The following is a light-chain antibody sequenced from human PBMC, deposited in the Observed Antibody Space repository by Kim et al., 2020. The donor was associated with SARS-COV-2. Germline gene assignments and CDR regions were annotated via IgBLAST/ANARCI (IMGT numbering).Light chain of an antibody. Sequence: LSPGERATLSGRANESVSNYLGWYQEKSGEAPRLLIYDTFYRATGIPARFSGRGSGTDFTLTISSLEPEDFAVYYCQQRSSWPLTFGGGTKVDIK. CDR3: QQRSSWPLT. CDR1: ESVSNY. V-gene: IGKV3-11*01. CDR2: DTF. J-gene: IGKJ4*01.